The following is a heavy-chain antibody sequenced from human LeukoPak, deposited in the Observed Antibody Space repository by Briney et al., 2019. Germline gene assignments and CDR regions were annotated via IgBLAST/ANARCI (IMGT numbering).Heavy chain of an antibody. Sequence: SETLSLTCTVSGGSISSSNYYWGWLRQPPGKGLESIGTIYYNGSTYYNPSLKNRVTISIDTSKNQFSLKLNSVTAADTAVYYCARAGNLRWAYSWFDPWGQGTLVTVSS. V-gene: IGHV4-39*07. CDR3: ARAGNLRWAYSWFDP. J-gene: IGHJ5*02. D-gene: IGHD5-24*01. CDR1: GGSISSSNYY. CDR2: IYYNGST.